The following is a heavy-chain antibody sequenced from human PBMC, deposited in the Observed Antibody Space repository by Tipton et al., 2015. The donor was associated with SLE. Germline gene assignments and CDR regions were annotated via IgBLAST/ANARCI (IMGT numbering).Heavy chain of an antibody. CDR1: NGSIGSDY. D-gene: IGHD2-2*01. CDR3: ASSRGITIYGMDV. V-gene: IGHV4-59*01. J-gene: IGHJ6*02. Sequence: TLSLTCSVSNGSIGSDYWTWIRQPPGKGLEWIGYIYYSGSTNYNPSLKSRVTISVDTSKNQFSLKLSSVTAADTAVYYCASSRGITIYGMDVWGQGTTVTVSS. CDR2: IYYSGST.